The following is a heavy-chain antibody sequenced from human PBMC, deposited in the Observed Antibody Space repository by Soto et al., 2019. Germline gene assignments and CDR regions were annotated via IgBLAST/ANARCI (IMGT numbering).Heavy chain of an antibody. V-gene: IGHV3-30*18. CDR2: ISYDGSNK. Sequence: PGGSLRLSCPASGFTFSSYGMHWVRQAPGKGLEWVAVISYDGSNKYYADSVKGRFTISRDNSKNTLYLQMNSLRAEDTAVYYCAKDVKVAVASTYYYDSSGHQDYWGQGTLVTVSS. J-gene: IGHJ4*02. CDR1: GFTFSSYG. D-gene: IGHD3-22*01. CDR3: AKDVKVAVASTYYYDSSGHQDY.